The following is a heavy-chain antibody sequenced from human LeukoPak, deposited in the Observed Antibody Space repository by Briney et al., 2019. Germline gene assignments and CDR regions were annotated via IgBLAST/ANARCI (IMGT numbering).Heavy chain of an antibody. D-gene: IGHD6-6*01. CDR3: ARAKYSNLSYYYYGMDV. CDR1: GGSISSYY. V-gene: IGHV4-59*06. CDR2: IYYSGST. Sequence: SETLSLTCTVSGGSISSYYWSWIRQHPGKGLEWIGYIYYSGSTYYNPSLKSRVTISVDTSKTQFSLKLSSVTAADTAVYYCARAKYSNLSYYYYGMDVWGQGTTVTVSS. J-gene: IGHJ6*02.